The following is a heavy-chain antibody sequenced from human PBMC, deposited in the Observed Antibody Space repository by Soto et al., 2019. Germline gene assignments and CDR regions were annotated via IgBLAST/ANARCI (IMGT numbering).Heavy chain of an antibody. V-gene: IGHV4-4*02. Sequence: SETLSLTCAVSGGSISSSNWWSWVRQPPGKGLEWIGEIYHSGSTNYNPSLKSRVTISVDKSKNQFSLKLSSVTAADTAVYYCARDNGRLQEYFDYWGQGTLVTVSS. CDR1: GGSISSSNW. CDR2: IYHSGST. D-gene: IGHD6-25*01. CDR3: ARDNGRLQEYFDY. J-gene: IGHJ4*02.